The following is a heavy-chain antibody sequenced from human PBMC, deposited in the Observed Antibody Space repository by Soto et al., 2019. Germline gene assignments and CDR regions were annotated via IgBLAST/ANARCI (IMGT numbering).Heavy chain of an antibody. V-gene: IGHV1-69*01. CDR1: GVSFNNNG. CDR2: VSPPFRTS. D-gene: IGHD3-10*01. CDR3: ASVLYYGSGSYSPYGMDV. J-gene: IGHJ6*02. Sequence: QVQLVQAGAEVKKPGSSVKVSCKTSGVSFNNNGIGWVRQAPGHGLEWLGGVSPPFRTSNYARKFQGRMSITADAAAGTVNLELRSLTAEDTVQYFCASVLYYGSGSYSPYGMDVWGQWTTVTVSS.